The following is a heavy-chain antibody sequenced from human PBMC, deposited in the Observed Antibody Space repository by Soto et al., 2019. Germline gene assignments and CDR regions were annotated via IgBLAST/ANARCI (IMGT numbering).Heavy chain of an antibody. CDR3: ARDYSNYEYYYYYGMDV. V-gene: IGHV3-30-3*01. Sequence: QVQLVESGGGVVQPGRSLRLSCAASGFTFSSYAMHWVRQAPGKGLEWVAVISYDGSNKYYADSVKGRFTISRDNSKNTLYLQMNSRRADDTAVYYCARDYSNYEYYYYYGMDVWGQGTTVTVSS. CDR2: ISYDGSNK. J-gene: IGHJ6*02. D-gene: IGHD4-4*01. CDR1: GFTFSSYA.